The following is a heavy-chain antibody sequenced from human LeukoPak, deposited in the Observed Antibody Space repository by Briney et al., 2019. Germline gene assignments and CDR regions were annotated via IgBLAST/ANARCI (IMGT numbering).Heavy chain of an antibody. CDR3: AKDQYYSTTTPDY. J-gene: IGHJ4*02. Sequence: GGSLRLSCAAPGFTFSSYGMHWVRQAPGKGLEWVAFIRYDGSNKYYADSVKGRFTISRDNSKNTLYLQMNSLRVDDTVVFYCAKDQYYSTTTPDYWGQGTLVTVSS. CDR2: IRYDGSNK. V-gene: IGHV3-30*02. D-gene: IGHD3-10*01. CDR1: GFTFSSYG.